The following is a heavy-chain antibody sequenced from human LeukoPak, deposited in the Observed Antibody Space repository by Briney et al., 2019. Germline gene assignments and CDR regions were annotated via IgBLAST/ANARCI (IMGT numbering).Heavy chain of an antibody. Sequence: SETLSLTCTVSGGSISSSSYYWSWIRQPPGKGLEWIGNIYYSGSTYYNPSLKSRVTISVDTSKNQFSLKLSSVTAADTAVYYCVSYYDFWSGYYRGTGMDVWGQGTTVTVSS. CDR1: GGSISSSSYY. V-gene: IGHV4-39*01. D-gene: IGHD3-3*01. CDR3: VSYYDFWSGYYRGTGMDV. CDR2: IYYSGST. J-gene: IGHJ6*02.